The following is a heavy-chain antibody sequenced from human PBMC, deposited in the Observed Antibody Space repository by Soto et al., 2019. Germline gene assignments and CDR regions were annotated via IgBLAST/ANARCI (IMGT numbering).Heavy chain of an antibody. V-gene: IGHV4-34*01. CDR2: INHSGST. D-gene: IGHD3-10*01. J-gene: IGHJ6*02. CDR1: GGSFSGYY. Sequence: SETLSLTCAVYGGSFSGYYWSWIRPPPGKGLEWIGEINHSGSTNYNPSLKSRVTISVDTSKNQFSLKLSSVTAADTAVYYCARSSGSYRRFYGMDVWGQGTTVTVSS. CDR3: ARSSGSYRRFYGMDV.